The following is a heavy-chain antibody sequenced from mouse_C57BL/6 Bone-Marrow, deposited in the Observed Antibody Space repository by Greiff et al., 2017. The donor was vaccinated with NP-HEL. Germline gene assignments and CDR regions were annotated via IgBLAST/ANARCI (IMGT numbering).Heavy chain of an antibody. J-gene: IGHJ3*01. CDR3: ARHVDYGTAY. D-gene: IGHD2-4*01. CDR1: GFTFSDYY. V-gene: IGHV5-12*01. CDR2: ISNGGGST. Sequence: EVKVVESGGGLVQPGGSLKLSCAASGFTFSDYYMYWVRQTPEKRLEWVAYISNGGGSTYYPDTVKGRFTISRDNAKNTLYLQMSRLKSEDTAMYYCARHVDYGTAYWGQGTLVTVSA.